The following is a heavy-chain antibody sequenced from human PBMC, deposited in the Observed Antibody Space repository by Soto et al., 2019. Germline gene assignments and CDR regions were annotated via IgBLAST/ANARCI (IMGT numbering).Heavy chain of an antibody. J-gene: IGHJ6*03. CDR1: GFTFSSYA. Sequence: GGSLRLSCAASGFTFSSYAMSWVRQAPGKGLEWVSAISGSGGSTYYADSEKGRFTISRDNSKNTLYLQMNSLRAEDTAVYYCSKAGIAAAGAFYYYYYYTDVWGKGTTLTVS. D-gene: IGHD6-13*01. V-gene: IGHV3-23*01. CDR3: SKAGIAAAGAFYYYYYYTDV. CDR2: ISGSGGST.